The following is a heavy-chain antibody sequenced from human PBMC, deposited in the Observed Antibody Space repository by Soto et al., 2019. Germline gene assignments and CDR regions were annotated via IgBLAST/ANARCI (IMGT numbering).Heavy chain of an antibody. CDR3: ARGEGYALDV. J-gene: IGHJ6*02. V-gene: IGHV4-59*08. CDR2: IYYSGST. CDR1: GGSISGFY. Sequence: SETLSLTCTVSGGSISGFYWSWIRQPPGKGLEWIGYIYYSGSTNYNPSLKSRVTISVDTSKNQFSLKLSSVTAADTAVYYCARGEGYALDVWGQGTTVTVSS. D-gene: IGHD1-26*01.